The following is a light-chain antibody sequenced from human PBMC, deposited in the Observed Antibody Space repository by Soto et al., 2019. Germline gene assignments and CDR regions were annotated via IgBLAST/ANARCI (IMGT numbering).Light chain of an antibody. CDR3: YSYAGENLYV. V-gene: IGLV2-23*01. CDR2: EGT. Sequence: QSALTQPASVSASPGQSITIPCTGTSSDVGSYNLVSWFQRHLGKVPKLLIYEGTKRPSGLSDRFSGSKSGNTASLTISGPQAEDEADYYCYSYAGENLYVFGTGTKVTVL. J-gene: IGLJ1*01. CDR1: SSDVGSYNL.